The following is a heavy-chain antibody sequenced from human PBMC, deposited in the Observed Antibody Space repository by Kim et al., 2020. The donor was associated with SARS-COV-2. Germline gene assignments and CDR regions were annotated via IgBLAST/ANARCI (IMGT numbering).Heavy chain of an antibody. CDR2: IIPIFGTA. CDR3: ARDGKNYDYVWGSYRYEGPYCYYSMDV. J-gene: IGHJ6*02. Sequence: SVKVSCKASGGTFSSYAISWVRQAPGQGLEWMGGIIPIFGTANYAQKFQGRVTITADESTSTAYMELSSLRSEDTAVYYCARDGKNYDYVWGSYRYEGPYCYYSMDVWGQGTTVTVSS. CDR1: GGTFSSYA. D-gene: IGHD3-16*02. V-gene: IGHV1-69*13.